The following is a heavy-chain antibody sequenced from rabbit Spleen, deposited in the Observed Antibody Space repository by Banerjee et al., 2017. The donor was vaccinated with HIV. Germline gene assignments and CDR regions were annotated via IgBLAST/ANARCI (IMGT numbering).Heavy chain of an antibody. Sequence: QEQLVESGGGLVQPEGSLTLTCKASGFDLSSYYYMCWVRQAPGKGLEWIACIWTGSGNTYYASWAKGRVTISKTSSTTVTLQMTSLTAADTASYFCARADNSGGYSYNLWGPGTLVTVS. V-gene: IGHV1S45*01. D-gene: IGHD1-1*01. CDR3: ARADNSGGYSYNL. CDR1: GFDLSSYYY. CDR2: IWTGSGNT. J-gene: IGHJ4*01.